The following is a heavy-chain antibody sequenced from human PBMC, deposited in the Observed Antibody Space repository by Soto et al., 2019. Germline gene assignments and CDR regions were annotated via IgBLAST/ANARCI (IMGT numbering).Heavy chain of an antibody. CDR3: AKDVRVATPTDY. CDR1: GFTFSSYA. V-gene: IGHV3-23*01. J-gene: IGHJ4*02. D-gene: IGHD5-12*01. CDR2: ISGSDGST. Sequence: PGGSLRLSCAASGFTFSSYAMGWVRQAPGKGLEWVSAISGSDGSTYYADSVKGRFTISRDNSKNTLYLQMNSLRAEDTAVYYCAKDVRVATPTDYWGQGTLVTVSS.